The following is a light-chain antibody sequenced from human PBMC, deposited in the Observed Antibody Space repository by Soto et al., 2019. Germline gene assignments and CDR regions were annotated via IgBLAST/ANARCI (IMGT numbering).Light chain of an antibody. V-gene: IGKV1-8*01. CDR2: AAS. Sequence: AIRMTQSPSSFSASTGDRVTITCRASQGISSYLAWYQQKPGKAPKLLIYAASTLQSGVPSRFSGSGSGTEFTLTISCLQSEDFATYYCQQYYSYPFVFTFGPGTKVDIK. J-gene: IGKJ3*01. CDR1: QGISSY. CDR3: QQYYSYPFVFT.